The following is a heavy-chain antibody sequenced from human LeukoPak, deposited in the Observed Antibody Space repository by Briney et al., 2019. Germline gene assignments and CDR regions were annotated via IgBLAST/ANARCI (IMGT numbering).Heavy chain of an antibody. CDR2: INPNSGGT. CDR3: ARGRLGYCSGGSCPRPNYFDY. D-gene: IGHD2-15*01. CDR1: GYTFTGYY. J-gene: IGHJ4*02. Sequence: ASVKVSCKASGYTFTGYYMHWVRQAPGQGLEWMGWINPNSGGTNYAQKFQGRVTMTRDTSISTAYMELSRLRSDDTAVYYCARGRLGYCSGGSCPRPNYFDYWGQGTLVTVSS. V-gene: IGHV1-2*02.